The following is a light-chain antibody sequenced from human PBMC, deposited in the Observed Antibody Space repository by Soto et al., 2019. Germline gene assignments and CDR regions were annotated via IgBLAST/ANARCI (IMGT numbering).Light chain of an antibody. Sequence: DIVVPHSPATLSLSPGERATLSCRASQSVSTYLAWYQHKPDQAPRLLIHDASNRATGIPARFSGSGSGTDFTLTISSLDPEDVAVYYCQQRSNWWTFGQGTKVEIK. J-gene: IGKJ1*01. V-gene: IGKV3-11*01. CDR1: QSVSTY. CDR3: QQRSNWWT. CDR2: DAS.